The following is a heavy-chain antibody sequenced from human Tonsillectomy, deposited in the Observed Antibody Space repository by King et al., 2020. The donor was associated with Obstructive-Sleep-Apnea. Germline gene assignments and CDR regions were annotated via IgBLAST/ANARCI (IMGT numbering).Heavy chain of an antibody. CDR2: ISGLSSSI. CDR3: ARDNGDDILTGYRIPDAFDL. CDR1: GFTLSTYR. V-gene: IGHV3-48*04. D-gene: IGHD3-9*01. Sequence: EVQLVESGGGLVLPGGSLRLSCAASGFTLSTYRMNWVRQAPGKGLEWVSYISGLSSSIFYAGSVKGRFTISRDNAKNSLHLLMNNLRVEDTAVFYCARDNGDDILTGYRIPDAFDLWGQGTRVTVSS. J-gene: IGHJ3*01.